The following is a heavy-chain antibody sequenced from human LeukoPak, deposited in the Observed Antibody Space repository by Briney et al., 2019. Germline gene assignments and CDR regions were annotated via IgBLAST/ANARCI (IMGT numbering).Heavy chain of an antibody. CDR1: GYTFTGYY. J-gene: IGHJ4*02. Sequence: ASVKVSCKASGYTFTGYYMHWVRQAPGQGLEWMGWINPNSGGTNYAQKFQGRVTMTRDTSISTAHMELSRLRSDDTAVYYCARDLAVAGNYWGQGTLVTVSS. CDR3: ARDLAVAGNY. D-gene: IGHD6-19*01. CDR2: INPNSGGT. V-gene: IGHV1-2*02.